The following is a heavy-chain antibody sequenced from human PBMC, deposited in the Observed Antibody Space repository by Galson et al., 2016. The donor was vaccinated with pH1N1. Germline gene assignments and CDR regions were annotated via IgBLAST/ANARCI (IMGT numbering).Heavy chain of an antibody. CDR2: IYPDDSDT. CDR3: ARRTISARPGWFDS. V-gene: IGHV5-51*01. CDR1: GYRFTSYW. D-gene: IGHD6-6*01. Sequence: QSGAEVKKPGESLKISCKGSGYRFTSYWIGWVRQMPGKGLEYMGTIYPDDSDTRYHPAFQGQVIISGDRSINAVYLQWSSLKASDSGIYYCARRTISARPGWFDSWGQGTLVTVSS. J-gene: IGHJ5*01.